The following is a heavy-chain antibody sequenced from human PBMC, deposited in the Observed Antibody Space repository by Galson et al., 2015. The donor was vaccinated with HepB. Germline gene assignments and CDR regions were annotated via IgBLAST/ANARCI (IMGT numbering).Heavy chain of an antibody. Sequence: SLRLSCAASGFTFSDYYMSWIRQAPGKGLEWVSYISSSSSYTNYADSVKGRFTISRDNAKNSLYLQMNSLRAEDTAVYYCARDLISGTAMVMFDYWGQGTLVTVSS. J-gene: IGHJ4*02. CDR2: ISSSSSYT. D-gene: IGHD5-18*01. V-gene: IGHV3-11*06. CDR1: GFTFSDYY. CDR3: ARDLISGTAMVMFDY.